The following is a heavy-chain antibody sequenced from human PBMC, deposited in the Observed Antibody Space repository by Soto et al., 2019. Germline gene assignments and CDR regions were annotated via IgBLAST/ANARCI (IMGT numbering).Heavy chain of an antibody. CDR2: IYYSGST. CDR1: GGSISSSSYY. D-gene: IGHD4-17*01. Sequence: SETLSLTCTVSGGSISSSSYYWGWIRQPPGKGLEWIGSIYYSGSTYYNPSLKSRVTISVDTSKNQFSLKLSSVTAADTAVYYCATRLTTGWFDPWGQGTLVTVSS. V-gene: IGHV4-39*01. CDR3: ATRLTTGWFDP. J-gene: IGHJ5*02.